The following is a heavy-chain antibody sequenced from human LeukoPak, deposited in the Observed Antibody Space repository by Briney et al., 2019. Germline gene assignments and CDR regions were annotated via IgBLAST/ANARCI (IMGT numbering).Heavy chain of an antibody. CDR3: ARRGSGASLEYYFDL. V-gene: IGHV4-59*08. J-gene: IGHJ2*01. CDR2: IYYSGNT. Sequence: WETPSLTCTVSGGSISSYYWSWIRQPPGKGLEYIGYIYYSGNTNSNPSLNSRVTISVDTSKNQFSLKLSSVTAADTAVYYCARRGSGASLEYYFDLWGRGTLVTVSS. D-gene: IGHD1-14*01. CDR1: GGSISSYY.